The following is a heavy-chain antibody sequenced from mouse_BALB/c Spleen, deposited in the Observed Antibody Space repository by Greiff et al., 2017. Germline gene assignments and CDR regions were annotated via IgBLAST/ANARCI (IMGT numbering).Heavy chain of an antibody. J-gene: IGHJ4*01. CDR2: INSNGGST. CDR1: GFTFSSYY. CDR3: ARWGSPYAMDY. Sequence: EVKVVESGGGLVKLGGSLKLSCAASGFTFSSYYMSWVRQTPEKRLELVAAINSNGGSTYYPDTVKGRFTISRDNAKNTLFLQMTSLRSEDTAMYYCARWGSPYAMDYWGQGTSVTVSS. V-gene: IGHV5-6-2*01.